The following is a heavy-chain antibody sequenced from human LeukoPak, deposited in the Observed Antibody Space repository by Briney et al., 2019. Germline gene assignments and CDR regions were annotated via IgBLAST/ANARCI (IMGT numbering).Heavy chain of an antibody. D-gene: IGHD1-26*01. CDR2: ISGSGAST. CDR1: GFTLSTNA. CDR3: AKDVGKWESLHFFDY. Sequence: GGSPRLSCLTSGFTLSTNAMSWVRQAPGKGLEWISGISGSGASTYYADSVKGRFTISRDDSRNTLYLQMNSLRGDDTAVYYCAKDVGKWESLHFFDYWGQGTLVTVSS. V-gene: IGHV3-23*01. J-gene: IGHJ4*02.